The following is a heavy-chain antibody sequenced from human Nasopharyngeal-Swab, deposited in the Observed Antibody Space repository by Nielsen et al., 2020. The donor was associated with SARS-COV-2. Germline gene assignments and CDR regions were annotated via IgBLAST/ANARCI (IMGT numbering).Heavy chain of an antibody. J-gene: IGHJ3*02. CDR3: ATTVAKAFHI. CDR2: ISGGSAYT. Sequence: WIRQPPGKGLEWLSYISGGSAYTKYDDSVKGRFTISRDNAKNTLFLQVNSLRVEDTAVYFCATTVAKAFHIWGQGTMVTVSS. D-gene: IGHD4-17*01. V-gene: IGHV3-11*06.